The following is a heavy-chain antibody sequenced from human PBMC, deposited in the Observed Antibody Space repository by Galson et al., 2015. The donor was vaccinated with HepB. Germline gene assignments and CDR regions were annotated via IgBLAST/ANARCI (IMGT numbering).Heavy chain of an antibody. D-gene: IGHD1-14*01. J-gene: IGHJ6*02. Sequence: LSLTCAVSGGSISSPNWWNWVRQPLGRGLEWIGDIHHSGSTNYNSSLKSRISISVDKSKNQFSLKVRSVTAADTAVYYCARDLSPDYYGLDVWGQGTTVTVSS. CDR1: GGSISSPNW. CDR3: ARDLSPDYYGLDV. V-gene: IGHV4-4*02. CDR2: IHHSGST.